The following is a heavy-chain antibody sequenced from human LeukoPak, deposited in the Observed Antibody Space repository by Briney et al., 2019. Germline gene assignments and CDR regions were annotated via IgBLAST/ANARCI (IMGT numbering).Heavy chain of an antibody. Sequence: SGGSLRLSCAASGFTFSGHWMTWVRQAPGRGLEWVANIKDDGSQKSYVDSVKGRFTISRDNAKKSLFLQMNSLRAEDTAIYYCAREDGADYNYGWFDPWGQGTLVTVS. CDR1: GFTFSGHW. V-gene: IGHV3-7*01. CDR3: AREDGADYNYGWFDP. CDR2: IKDDGSQK. D-gene: IGHD5-24*01. J-gene: IGHJ5*02.